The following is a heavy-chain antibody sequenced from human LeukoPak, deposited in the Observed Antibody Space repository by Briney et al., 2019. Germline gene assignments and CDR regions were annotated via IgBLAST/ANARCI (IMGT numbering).Heavy chain of an antibody. CDR3: ARITGWELSPPYWYFDL. CDR1: GGSISSYY. D-gene: IGHD1-26*01. V-gene: IGHV4-59*08. Sequence: PSETLSLTCTVSGGSISSYYWCWIRQPLGKGLEWIGYIYYSGSTNYNPSLKSRVTISVDTSKNQFSLKLSSVTAADTAVYYCARITGWELSPPYWYFDLWGRGTLVTVSS. J-gene: IGHJ2*01. CDR2: IYYSGST.